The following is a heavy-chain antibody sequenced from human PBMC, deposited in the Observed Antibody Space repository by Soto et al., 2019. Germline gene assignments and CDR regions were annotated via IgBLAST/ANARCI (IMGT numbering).Heavy chain of an antibody. CDR2: IYPNSGDT. D-gene: IGHD6-19*01. CDR1: GNRFTGSF. CDR3: ASLQTSGWYGVH. Sequence: APVKVSCKAPGNRFTGSFIHWLRQAPGQGLEWMGWIYPNSGDTKSAQKFQGRLTLTRDTSITTAYMELSSLRSDDTAIYYCASLQTSGWYGVHWGQGTLVTV. V-gene: IGHV1-2*02. J-gene: IGHJ4*02.